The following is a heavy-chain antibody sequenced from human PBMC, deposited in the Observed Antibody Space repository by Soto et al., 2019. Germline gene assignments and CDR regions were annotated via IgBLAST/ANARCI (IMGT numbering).Heavy chain of an antibody. CDR1: GFTFSSYS. Sequence: EVQLVESGGGLVQPGGSLRLSCAASGFTFSSYSMNWVRQAPGKGLEWVSYISSSSSTIYYADSVKGQFTISRDNAKNSLYLQMNSLRAEDTAVYYCARDLNYGLLDYWGQGTLVTVSS. CDR2: ISSSSSTI. D-gene: IGHD4-17*01. CDR3: ARDLNYGLLDY. V-gene: IGHV3-48*01. J-gene: IGHJ4*02.